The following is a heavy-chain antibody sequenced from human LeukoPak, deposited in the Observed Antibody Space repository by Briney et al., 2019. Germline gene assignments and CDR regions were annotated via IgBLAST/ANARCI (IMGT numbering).Heavy chain of an antibody. Sequence: SVKVSCKASGGTFSSYAISWVRQAPGQGLEWMGGIIPIFGTANYAQKFQGRVTITTDESMSTAYMELSSLRSEDTAVYYCARDGYNSGYFDYWGQGTLVTVSS. CDR2: IIPIFGTA. V-gene: IGHV1-69*05. CDR3: ARDGYNSGYFDY. CDR1: GGTFSSYA. J-gene: IGHJ4*02. D-gene: IGHD5-24*01.